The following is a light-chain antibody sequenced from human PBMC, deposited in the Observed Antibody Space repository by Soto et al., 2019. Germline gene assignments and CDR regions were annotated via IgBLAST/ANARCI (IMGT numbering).Light chain of an antibody. J-gene: IGLJ1*01. CDR1: SSDVGSYNY. Sequence: QSALTQPPSASGSPGQSVTISCTGTSSDVGSYNYVSWYQQHPGKAPKLMIYDVIKRPSGVPDRFSGSKSGNTASLTVSGLQAADEADYFCKSYAGSNTYVFGSGTKLTVL. CDR3: KSYAGSNTYV. V-gene: IGLV2-8*01. CDR2: DVI.